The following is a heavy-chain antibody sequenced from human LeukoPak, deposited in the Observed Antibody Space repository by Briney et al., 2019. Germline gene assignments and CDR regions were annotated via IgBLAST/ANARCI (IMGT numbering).Heavy chain of an antibody. V-gene: IGHV3-23*01. CDR3: AKKEGVLSGPNCFGS. J-gene: IGHJ4*02. Sequence: GGSLRLSCAASGFTFDIYSMFWVRQAPGKGLEWVSSISKTGRTTYYADSVKGRFTVSRDNSKNTLYLQMKSLRAEDSAIYYCAKKEGVLSGPNCFGSWGQGTLVIVSS. CDR2: ISKTGRTT. CDR1: GFTFDIYS. D-gene: IGHD3-9*01.